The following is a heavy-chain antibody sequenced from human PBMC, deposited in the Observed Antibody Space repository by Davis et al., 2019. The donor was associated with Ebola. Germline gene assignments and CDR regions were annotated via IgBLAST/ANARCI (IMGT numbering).Heavy chain of an antibody. Sequence: MPSETPSLTCTVSGTSMSSGGYYWTWIRQHPGRGLEWIGYISYGGRTSYNPSLKSRITISEDTSKNQFSLKLSSVTAADTAVYYCAISNLWEVDSWGQGSLVTVSS. CDR2: ISYGGRT. J-gene: IGHJ4*02. V-gene: IGHV4-31*03. CDR3: AISNLWEVDS. D-gene: IGHD1-26*01. CDR1: GTSMSSGGYY.